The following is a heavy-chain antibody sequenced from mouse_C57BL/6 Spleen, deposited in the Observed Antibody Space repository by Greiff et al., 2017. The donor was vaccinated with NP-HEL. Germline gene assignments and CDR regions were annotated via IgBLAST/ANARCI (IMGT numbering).Heavy chain of an antibody. CDR3: ARHEEYDYDDGSWFAY. CDR1: GFSLTSYG. Sequence: VKLQESGPGLVAPSQSLSITCTVSGFSLTSYGVHWVRQPPGKGLEWLVVIWSDGSTTYNSALKSRLSISKDNSKSQVFLKMNSLQTDDTAMYYCARHEEYDYDDGSWFAYWGQGTLVTVSA. D-gene: IGHD2-4*01. V-gene: IGHV2-6-1*01. CDR2: IWSDGST. J-gene: IGHJ3*01.